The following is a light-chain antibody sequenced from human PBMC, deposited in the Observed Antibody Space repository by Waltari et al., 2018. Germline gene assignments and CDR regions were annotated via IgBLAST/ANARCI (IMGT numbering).Light chain of an antibody. CDR1: HKISSIY. CDR2: GAS. CDR3: QQYGSSPRT. Sequence: EIVLTQSPGILSLSQGERATLSCRASHKISSIYLAWYQQKPGQAPRLLIYGASSRATGIPDRFSGSGTGADYTLTITRLEPEDFAMYYCQQYGSSPRTFGQGTKLEIK. J-gene: IGKJ2*01. V-gene: IGKV3-20*01.